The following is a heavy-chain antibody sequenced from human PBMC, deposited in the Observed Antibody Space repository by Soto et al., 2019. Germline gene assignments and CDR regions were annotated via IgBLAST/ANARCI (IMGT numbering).Heavy chain of an antibody. CDR2: IYNGGNT. CDR1: GGSISSDY. D-gene: IGHD3-10*01. Sequence: SETLSPTCTVSGGSISSDYWSWIRQAAWKGLEWIGRIYNGGNTQYNPSLKSRVTRSADTSKNQFSRRLNSVTAADTAVYDCARDGSDSYGLDVWGQGTTVTV. V-gene: IGHV4-4*07. CDR3: ARDGSDSYGLDV. J-gene: IGHJ6*02.